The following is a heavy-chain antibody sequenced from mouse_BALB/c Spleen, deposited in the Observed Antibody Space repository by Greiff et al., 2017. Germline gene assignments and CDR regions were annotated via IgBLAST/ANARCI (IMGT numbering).Heavy chain of an antibody. D-gene: IGHD1-1*01. CDR3: ASLITTPLDY. CDR1: GFTFSSYG. Sequence: VQGVESGGDLVKPGGSLKLSCAASGFTFSSYGLSWVRQTPDKRLEWVATISSGGSYTYYPDSVTGRFTISRDNAKNTLYLQMSSLKSEDTAMYYCASLITTPLDYWGQGTTLTVSS. CDR2: ISSGGSYT. J-gene: IGHJ2*01. V-gene: IGHV5-6*01.